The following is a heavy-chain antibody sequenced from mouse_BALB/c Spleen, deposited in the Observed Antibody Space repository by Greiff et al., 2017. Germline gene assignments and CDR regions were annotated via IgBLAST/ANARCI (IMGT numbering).Heavy chain of an antibody. D-gene: IGHD2-3*01. CDR2: IAPGSGST. CDR1: GYTFTSYR. CDR3: AKALDGYYAMDY. Sequence: DLVKPGASVKLSCKASGYTFTSYRINWIKQRPGQGLEWIGRIAPGSGSTYYNEMFKGKATLTVDTSSSTAYIQLSSLSSEDSAVYFCAKALDGYYAMDYWGQGTSVTVSS. J-gene: IGHJ4*01. V-gene: IGHV1S41*01.